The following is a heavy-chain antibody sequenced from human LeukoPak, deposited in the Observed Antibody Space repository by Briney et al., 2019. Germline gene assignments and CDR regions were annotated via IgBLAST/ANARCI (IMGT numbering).Heavy chain of an antibody. Sequence: GGSLRLSCAASGFSFRAHWMTWVRQAPGKGLEWVANIKQDGVEKHYADSVKGRFTISRDNSKNTLSLQMNSLRAEDTAVYYCAKGGSYHYSYFDYWGQGTLVTVSS. D-gene: IGHD1-26*01. CDR2: IKQDGVEK. J-gene: IGHJ4*02. CDR1: GFSFRAHW. CDR3: AKGGSYHYSYFDY. V-gene: IGHV3-7*01.